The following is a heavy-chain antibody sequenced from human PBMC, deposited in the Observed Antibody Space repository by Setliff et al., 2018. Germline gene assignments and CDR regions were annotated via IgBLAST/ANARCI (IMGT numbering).Heavy chain of an antibody. D-gene: IGHD2-2*02. J-gene: IGHJ6*02. CDR2: INHSGST. V-gene: IGHV4-34*01. Sequence: PSETLSLTCAVYGGSFSGYYWSWIRHPPGKGLEWIGEINHSGSTNYNPSLKSRVTISVDTSKNQFSLKLSSVTAADTAGYYCARDRQCCSSPTCYSSYFYYYGMDVWGQGTTVTVSS. CDR3: ARDRQCCSSPTCYSSYFYYYGMDV. CDR1: GGSFSGYY.